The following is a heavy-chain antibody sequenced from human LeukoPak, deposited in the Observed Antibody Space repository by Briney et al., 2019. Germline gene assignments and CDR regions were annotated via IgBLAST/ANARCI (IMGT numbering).Heavy chain of an antibody. CDR2: ISGGST. V-gene: IGHV3-38-3*01. CDR3: AKDRRYYGSGSLFDY. J-gene: IGHJ4*02. CDR1: GFTVSSNE. D-gene: IGHD3-10*01. Sequence: PGGSLRLSCAASGFTVSSNEMSWVRQAPGKGLEWVSSISGGSTYYADSVKGRFTNSRDNSKNTLYLQMNSLRAEDTAVYYCAKDRRYYGSGSLFDYWGQGTLVTVSS.